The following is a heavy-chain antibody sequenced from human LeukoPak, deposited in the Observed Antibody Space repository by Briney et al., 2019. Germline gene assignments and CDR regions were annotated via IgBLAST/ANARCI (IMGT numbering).Heavy chain of an antibody. D-gene: IGHD1-14*01. Sequence: ASVTVSCKAPGYTFTGYYMHWVRQAPGQGLEWMGWINPDSGATNYAQRFQGRVTMTRDTSISTAYMELSRLRSDDTALYYCARSEMADYWGQGTLVAVSS. CDR2: INPDSGAT. CDR1: GYTFTGYY. CDR3: ARSEMADY. J-gene: IGHJ4*02. V-gene: IGHV1-2*02.